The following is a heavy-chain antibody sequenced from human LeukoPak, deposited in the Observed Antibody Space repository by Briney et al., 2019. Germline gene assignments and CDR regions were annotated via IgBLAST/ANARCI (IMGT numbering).Heavy chain of an antibody. CDR2: ISGSGGST. J-gene: IGHJ4*02. CDR1: GFTFSSYA. CDR3: AKDQPRWWNYFDY. Sequence: GGSLRLSCAASGFTFSSYAMSWVRQAPGKGLEWVADISGSGGSTYYADSVKGRFTISRDNSKNTLYLQMNSLRAEDTAVYYCAKDQPRWWNYFDYWGQGTLVTVSS. D-gene: IGHD2-15*01. V-gene: IGHV3-23*01.